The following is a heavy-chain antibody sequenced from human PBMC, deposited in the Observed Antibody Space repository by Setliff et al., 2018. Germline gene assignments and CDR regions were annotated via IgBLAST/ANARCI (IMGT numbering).Heavy chain of an antibody. Sequence: PGESLKISCQGSGYSFTSYWIGWVRQMPGKGLEWMGVIYPGDSDTKYSPSFEGQVTISVDKSISTAYLRWSSLKASDTAMYYCARQGEREGITMIDAFDIWGQGTMVTVSS. CDR1: GYSFTSYW. D-gene: IGHD3-22*01. CDR2: IYPGDSDT. J-gene: IGHJ3*02. CDR3: ARQGEREGITMIDAFDI. V-gene: IGHV5-51*01.